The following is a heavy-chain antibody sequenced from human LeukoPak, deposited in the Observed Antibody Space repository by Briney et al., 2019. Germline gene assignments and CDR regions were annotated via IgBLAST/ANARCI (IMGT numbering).Heavy chain of an antibody. CDR2: IIPIFGTA. CDR1: GGTFSSYA. J-gene: IGHJ6*04. D-gene: IGHD6-13*01. Sequence: SVTVSCKASGGTFSSYAISWVRQAPGQGLEWMGGIIPIFGTANYAQKFQGRVTITADKSTSTAYMELSSLRSEDTAVYYCARISIAAAGTGEDYYYYGMDVWGKGTTVTVSS. V-gene: IGHV1-69*06. CDR3: ARISIAAAGTGEDYYYYGMDV.